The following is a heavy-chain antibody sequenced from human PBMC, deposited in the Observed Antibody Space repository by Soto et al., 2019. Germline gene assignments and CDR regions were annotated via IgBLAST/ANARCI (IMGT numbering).Heavy chain of an antibody. Sequence: GESLKISCKGSGYSFTSYWIAWVRQMPGKGLECMGIIYPGDSDTRYSPSFQGRFTISRDNSKNTLYLQMSTLRAEDTAIYYCAKDRGALRWSEEHYYFDYWGQGALVTVSS. CDR3: AKDRGALRWSEEHYYFDY. V-gene: IGHV5-51*01. J-gene: IGHJ4*02. CDR2: IYPGDSDT. CDR1: GYSFTSYW. D-gene: IGHD4-17*01.